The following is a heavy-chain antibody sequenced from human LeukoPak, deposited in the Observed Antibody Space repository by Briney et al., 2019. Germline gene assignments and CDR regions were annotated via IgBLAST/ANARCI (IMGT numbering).Heavy chain of an antibody. CDR2: IRYDGSNK. CDR3: AKAKLRINMIYDY. CDR1: GFTFSRYS. D-gene: IGHD3-22*01. J-gene: IGHJ4*02. Sequence: GGSLRLSCAASGFTFSRYSMHWVRQAPGKGLEWVAFIRYDGSNKYYADSVKGRFTISRDNSKNTLYLQMNSLRAEDTAVYYCAKAKLRINMIYDYWGQGTLVTVSS. V-gene: IGHV3-30*02.